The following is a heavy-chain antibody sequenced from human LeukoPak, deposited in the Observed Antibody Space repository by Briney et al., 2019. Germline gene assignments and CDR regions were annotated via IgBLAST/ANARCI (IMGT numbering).Heavy chain of an antibody. V-gene: IGHV3-30*03. CDR1: GITFSSYG. CDR2: ISYDGSNK. D-gene: IGHD4-11*01. Sequence: GGSLRLSCAASGITFSSYGMHWVRQAPSKGLEWVAVISYDGSNKYYADSVKGRFTISRDNFKNTLYLQMNSLRAEDTAVYYCARSLTTYSNPQFDYWGQGTLVTVSS. CDR3: ARSLTTYSNPQFDY. J-gene: IGHJ4*02.